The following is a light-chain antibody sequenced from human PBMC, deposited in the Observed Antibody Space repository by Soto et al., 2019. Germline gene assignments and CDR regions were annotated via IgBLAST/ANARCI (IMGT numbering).Light chain of an antibody. Sequence: EIVMTQSPLSLPVTPGEPASISCRSSQSLLHRNGYNYLDWYLQKPGQSPQLLIYLGSSRASGVPDRFSGSESGTDFTLNISRVEAEDVGIYYCMQALQTPITFGQGTRLEIK. V-gene: IGKV2-28*01. CDR1: QSLLHRNGYNY. J-gene: IGKJ5*01. CDR3: MQALQTPIT. CDR2: LGS.